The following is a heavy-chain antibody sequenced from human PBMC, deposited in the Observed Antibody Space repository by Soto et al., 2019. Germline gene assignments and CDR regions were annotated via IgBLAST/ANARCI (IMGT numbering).Heavy chain of an antibody. CDR1: GYTFTGNY. V-gene: IGHV1-2*02. CDR3: VTNHWYFDL. CDR2: INPRNGAT. D-gene: IGHD2-8*01. J-gene: IGHJ2*01. Sequence: ASVKVSCKASGYTFTGNYMHWVRQAPGQGLEWMGWINPRNGATKYAQNFQGRVTLTWDTSITTAYMDLSRLRSDDTAVFYCVTNHWYFDLWGRGTLVTVSS.